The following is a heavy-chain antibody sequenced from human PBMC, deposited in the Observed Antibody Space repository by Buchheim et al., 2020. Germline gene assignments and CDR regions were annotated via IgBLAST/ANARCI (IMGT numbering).Heavy chain of an antibody. V-gene: IGHV3-48*02. CDR3: ARGVRCSSTSCYLGLGY. J-gene: IGHJ4*02. CDR1: GFTFSSYS. Sequence: EVQLVESGGGLVQPGGSLRLSCAASGFTFSSYSMNWVRQAPGKGLEWVSYISSSSSTIYYADSVKGRFTISRDNAKNSLYLQMNSLRDEDTAVYYCARGVRCSSTSCYLGLGYWGQGTL. CDR2: ISSSSSTI. D-gene: IGHD2-2*01.